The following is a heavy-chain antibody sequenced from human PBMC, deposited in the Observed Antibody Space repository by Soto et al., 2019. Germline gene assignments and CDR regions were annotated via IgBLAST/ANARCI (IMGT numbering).Heavy chain of an antibody. CDR2: IIRIFHTS. V-gene: IGHV1-69*13. D-gene: IGHD5-12*01. J-gene: IGHJ4*02. Sequence: ASVKVSCKASGGTFSSYAFSWVRQAPGQGLEWMGGIIRIFHTSTYAQNFQGRVTTTADESTSTAYMELINLRSDDTAVYYCVHRRDGYNSAFFDYWGQGTLVTVSS. CDR1: GGTFSSYA. CDR3: VHRRDGYNSAFFDY.